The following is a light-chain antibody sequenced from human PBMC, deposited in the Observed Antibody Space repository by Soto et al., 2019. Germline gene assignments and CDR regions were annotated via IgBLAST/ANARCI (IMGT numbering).Light chain of an antibody. CDR2: RNN. Sequence: QSVLTQPPSASGTPGQRVTISCSGRNSNIESNYVYWYQQLPGTAPRLLIYRNNQRPSGVPDRFSGSKSGTSASLAISALRSEDEADYYCTVWDDSLRGRLFGGGTKLTVL. J-gene: IGLJ2*01. CDR1: NSNIESNY. V-gene: IGLV1-47*01. CDR3: TVWDDSLRGRL.